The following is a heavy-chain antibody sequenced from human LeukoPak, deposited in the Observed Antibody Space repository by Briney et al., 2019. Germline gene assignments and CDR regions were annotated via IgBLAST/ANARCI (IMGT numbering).Heavy chain of an antibody. CDR1: GYTFTGYY. J-gene: IGHJ4*02. Sequence: ASVKVSCKASGYTFTGYYMHWVRQAPGQGLEWMGWINPNSGATSYAQKSQGRVTMTRDTSISTAYMQLSRLRSDDTAVYFCARDVSGYNYGFDYWGQGTLVTVSS. V-gene: IGHV1-2*02. D-gene: IGHD5-18*01. CDR2: INPNSGAT. CDR3: ARDVSGYNYGFDY.